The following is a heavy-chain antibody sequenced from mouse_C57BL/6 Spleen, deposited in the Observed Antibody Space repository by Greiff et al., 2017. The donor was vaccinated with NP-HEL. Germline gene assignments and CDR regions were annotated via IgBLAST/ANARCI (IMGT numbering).Heavy chain of an antibody. CDR1: GYTFTSYW. Sequence: QVQLKQPGAELVMPGASVKLSCKASGYTFTSYWMHWVKQRPGQGLEWIGEIDPSDSYTNYNQKFKGKSTLTVDKSSSTAYMQLSSLTSEDSAVYYCARSYGSSYDVWGTGTTVTVSS. D-gene: IGHD1-1*01. CDR3: ARSYGSSYDV. V-gene: IGHV1-69*01. CDR2: IDPSDSYT. J-gene: IGHJ1*03.